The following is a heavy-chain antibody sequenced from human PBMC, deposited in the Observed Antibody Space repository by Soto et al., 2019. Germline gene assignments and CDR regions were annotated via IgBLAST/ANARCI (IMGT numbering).Heavy chain of an antibody. CDR3: ARHAGGVSQIDY. J-gene: IGHJ4*02. CDR2: IYYSGTT. D-gene: IGHD1-26*01. CDR1: GGSISSHGYY. Sequence: SETLSLTCTVSGGSISSHGYYWGWIRQPPGKGLEWIGTIYYSGTTFYNPSLKSRVTISVDTSKNQLSLKLSSVTAADTAVYYCARHAGGVSQIDYWGQGTLVTVSS. V-gene: IGHV4-39*01.